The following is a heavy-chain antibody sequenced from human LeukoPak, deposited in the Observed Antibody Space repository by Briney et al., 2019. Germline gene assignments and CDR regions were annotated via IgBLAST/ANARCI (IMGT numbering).Heavy chain of an antibody. Sequence: GGSLRLSCVGSGFTFSSYPMHWVRQAPGKGLEWLALISFDGRNKYAADAVKGRFTISRDNSKNTLFLQMNSLRNEDTAVYFCARDLGGYEDYYYGMDVWGQGTTVIVSS. J-gene: IGHJ6*02. D-gene: IGHD5-12*01. CDR3: ARDLGGYEDYYYGMDV. V-gene: IGHV3-30*04. CDR2: ISFDGRNK. CDR1: GFTFSSYP.